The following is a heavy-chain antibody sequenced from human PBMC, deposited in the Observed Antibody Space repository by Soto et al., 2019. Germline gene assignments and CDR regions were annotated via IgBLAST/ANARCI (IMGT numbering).Heavy chain of an antibody. J-gene: IGHJ4*02. CDR1: GFTFSSYA. V-gene: IGHV3-23*01. D-gene: IGHD2-2*01. CDR2: ISGSGGST. Sequence: GGSLRLSCAASGFTFSSYAMSWVRQAPGKGLEWVSAISGSGGSTYYADSVKGRFTISRDNSKNTLYLQMNSLRAEDTAVYYCAKGHCISTSCYGGYFDYWGQGTLVTVSS. CDR3: AKGHCISTSCYGGYFDY.